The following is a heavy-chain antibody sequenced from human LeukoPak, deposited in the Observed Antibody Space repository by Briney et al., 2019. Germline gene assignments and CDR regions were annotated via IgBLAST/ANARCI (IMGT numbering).Heavy chain of an antibody. CDR3: ARATFLDFDL. V-gene: IGHV4-61*01. J-gene: IGHJ2*01. D-gene: IGHD3-16*01. CDR1: GGSVSSGSYY. Sequence: PSETLSLTCTVSGGSVSSGSYYWSWIRQPPGKGLEWIGYISYSGSTNYNPSLKSRVTISVDTSKNQLSLKLSSVTAADTAVYYCARATFLDFDLWGRGTLVTVSS. CDR2: ISYSGST.